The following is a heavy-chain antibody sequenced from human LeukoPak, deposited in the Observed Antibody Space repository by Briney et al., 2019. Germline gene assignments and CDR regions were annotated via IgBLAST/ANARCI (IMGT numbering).Heavy chain of an antibody. Sequence: SETLSLTCTVSGASISSGGYYWSWIRQHPGKGLEWIGYIYYTGSTYYNPSLRSRIFISVDTARHQFSLQLRSVTAADTAVYYCASHCSGGTCYRYFFDYWGQGTQVTVSS. CDR2: IYYTGST. CDR3: ASHCSGGTCYRYFFDY. J-gene: IGHJ4*02. V-gene: IGHV4-31*03. D-gene: IGHD2-15*01. CDR1: GASISSGGYY.